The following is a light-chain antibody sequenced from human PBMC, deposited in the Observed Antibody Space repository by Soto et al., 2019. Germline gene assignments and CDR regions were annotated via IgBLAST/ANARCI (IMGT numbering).Light chain of an antibody. CDR3: QQYNNWPFS. V-gene: IGKV3-15*01. CDR1: QGVTTN. J-gene: IGKJ5*01. Sequence: EIVMTQSPGTLSVSPGERATLSCRAGQGVTTNFAWYQQKSGQSPRLLIYDVSIRATGVPARFSGTGSETDFTLTISGLQSGDSAIYFCQQYNNWPFSFGQGTRLEIK. CDR2: DVS.